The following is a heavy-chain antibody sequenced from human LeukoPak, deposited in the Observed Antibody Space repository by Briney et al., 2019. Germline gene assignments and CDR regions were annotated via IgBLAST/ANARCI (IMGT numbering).Heavy chain of an antibody. J-gene: IGHJ3*02. V-gene: IGHV1-69*05. CDR2: IIPIFGTA. D-gene: IGHD6-19*01. CDR3: ARDLSPIAVAVAFDI. CDR1: GGTFSSYA. Sequence: GASVKVSCKASGGTFSSYAISWLRQAPGQGLEWMGRIIPIFGTANYAQKFQGRVTITTDESTSTAYMELSSLRSEDTAVYYCARDLSPIAVAVAFDIWGQGTTVTVSS.